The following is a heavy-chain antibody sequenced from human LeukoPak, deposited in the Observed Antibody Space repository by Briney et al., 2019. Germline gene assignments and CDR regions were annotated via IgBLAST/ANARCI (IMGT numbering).Heavy chain of an antibody. V-gene: IGHV3-30*18. D-gene: IGHD3-10*01. CDR2: ISYDGSNK. Sequence: GGSLRLSCAASGFTFSSYGMHWVRQAPGKGLEWVAVISYDGSNKYYADFVKGRFTISRDNSKNTLYLQMNSLRAEDTAVYYCAKDEEGKRFGGSGYWGQGTLVTVSS. CDR1: GFTFSSYG. CDR3: AKDEEGKRFGGSGY. J-gene: IGHJ4*02.